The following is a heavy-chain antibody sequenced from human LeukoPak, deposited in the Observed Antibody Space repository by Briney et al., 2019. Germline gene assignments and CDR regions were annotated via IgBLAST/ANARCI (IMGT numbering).Heavy chain of an antibody. Sequence: GGSLRLSCAASGFNFLDYSMNWVRQAPGKALEWISYIGYSSGNTKYADSVKGRFTISRHKAEHALYLQIHSLRVEDTAMYYCARDHRYAFDNWGHGTLVTVSS. D-gene: IGHD5-12*01. J-gene: IGHJ4*01. CDR2: IGYSSGNT. CDR1: GFNFLDYS. CDR3: ARDHRYAFDN. V-gene: IGHV3-48*01.